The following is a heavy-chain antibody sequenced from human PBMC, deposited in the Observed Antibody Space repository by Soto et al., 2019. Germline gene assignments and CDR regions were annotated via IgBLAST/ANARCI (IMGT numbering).Heavy chain of an antibody. Sequence: SGPTLVNPTQTLTLTCTFSGFSLSTSGMCVSWIRQPPGKALEWLALIDWDDDKYYSTSLKTKLTISKDTSKNQVVLTMTNMDPVDTATYYCARILVTGGGYYYYGMDVWGQGTTVTVSS. CDR3: ARILVTGGGYYYYGMDV. CDR1: GFSLSTSGMC. J-gene: IGHJ6*02. V-gene: IGHV2-70*01. D-gene: IGHD2-15*01. CDR2: IDWDDDK.